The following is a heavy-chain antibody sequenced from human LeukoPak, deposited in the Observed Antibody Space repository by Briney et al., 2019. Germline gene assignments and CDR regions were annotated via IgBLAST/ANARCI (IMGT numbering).Heavy chain of an antibody. D-gene: IGHD6-13*01. CDR3: ARRRDSSSWYSPKFDY. CDR1: GFTFGDSA. J-gene: IGHJ4*02. V-gene: IGHV4-34*01. Sequence: GSLRLSCTTSGFTFGDSAMSWVRQAPGKGLEWIGEINHSGSTNYNPSLKSRVTISVDTSKNQFSLKLSSVPAADTAVYYCARRRDSSSWYSPKFDYWGQGTLVTVSS. CDR2: INHSGST.